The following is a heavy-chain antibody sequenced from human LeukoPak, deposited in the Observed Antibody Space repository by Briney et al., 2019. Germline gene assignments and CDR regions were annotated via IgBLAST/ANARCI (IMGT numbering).Heavy chain of an antibody. CDR2: ISYDGSNK. V-gene: IGHV3-30-3*01. D-gene: IGHD5-12*01. Sequence: GGSLRLSCAASGFTFCSYAMHWVRQAPGKGLEWVTVISYDGSNKYYADSVKGRFTISRDNSKNTLYLQMNSLRAEDTAVYYCARDVDIVATIPGYWGQGTLVTVSS. CDR1: GFTFCSYA. CDR3: ARDVDIVATIPGY. J-gene: IGHJ4*02.